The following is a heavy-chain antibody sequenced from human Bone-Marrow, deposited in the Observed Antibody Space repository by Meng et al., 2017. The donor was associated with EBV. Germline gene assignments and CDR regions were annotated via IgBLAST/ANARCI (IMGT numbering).Heavy chain of an antibody. V-gene: IGHV4-30-4*01. CDR2: MYYNGIT. CDR1: GGSISTGYYY. CDR3: ARGSSFCSGGSCFEN. Sequence: QLRQSGPGLVKPSRTLSLTWVVFGGSISTGYYYWTWIRQPPGKGLEWIGYMYYNGITYYNPSLKSRVTISGDSSKNQFSLKLTSVTAADTAVYFCARGSSFCSGGSCFENWGQGTLVTVSS. J-gene: IGHJ4*02. D-gene: IGHD2-15*01.